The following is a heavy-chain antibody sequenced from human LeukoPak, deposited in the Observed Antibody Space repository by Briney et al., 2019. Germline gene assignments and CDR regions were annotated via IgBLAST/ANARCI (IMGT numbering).Heavy chain of an antibody. CDR2: INPNSGGT. V-gene: IGHV1-2*02. CDR1: GYTFTGYY. Sequence: GASVKVSCKASGYTFTGYYMHWVRQAPGQGLEWMGWINPNSGGTNYARKFQGRVTMTRDTSISTAYMELSRLRSDDTAVYYCAREGEIGITIFGVPYNRWFDYWGQGTLVTVSS. J-gene: IGHJ4*02. D-gene: IGHD3-3*01. CDR3: AREGEIGITIFGVPYNRWFDY.